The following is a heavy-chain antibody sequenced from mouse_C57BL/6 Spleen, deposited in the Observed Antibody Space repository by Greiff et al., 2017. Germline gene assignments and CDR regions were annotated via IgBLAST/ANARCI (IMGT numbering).Heavy chain of an antibody. CDR2: IYPRSGNT. J-gene: IGHJ3*01. CDR3: ARSEDGYFLGWFAY. Sequence: LVESGAELARPGASVKLSCKASGYTFTSYGISWVKQRTGQGLEWIGEIYPRSGNTYYNEKFKGKATLTADKSSSTAYMELRSLTSEDSAVYFCARSEDGYFLGWFAYWGQGTLVTVSA. V-gene: IGHV1-81*01. D-gene: IGHD2-3*01. CDR1: GYTFTSYG.